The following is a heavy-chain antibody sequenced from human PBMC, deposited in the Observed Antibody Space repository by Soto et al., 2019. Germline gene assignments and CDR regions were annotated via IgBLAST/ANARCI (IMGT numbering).Heavy chain of an antibody. CDR1: GGSFSGYY. CDR3: AREGRYYYDSSDNNYYYYGMDV. CDR2: INHSGST. J-gene: IGHJ6*02. Sequence: SETLSLTCAVYGGSFSGYYWSWIRQPPGKGLEWIGEINHSGSTNYNPSLKSRVTISVDTSKNQFSLKLSSVTAADTAVYYCAREGRYYYDSSDNNYYYYGMDVWGQGTTVTVSS. D-gene: IGHD3-22*01. V-gene: IGHV4-34*01.